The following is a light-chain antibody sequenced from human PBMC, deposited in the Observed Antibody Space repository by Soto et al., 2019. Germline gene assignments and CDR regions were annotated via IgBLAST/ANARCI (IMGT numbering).Light chain of an antibody. Sequence: DIVMTQSPDSLAVSLGERATINCKSSQSVLYSSNNKNYLAWYQEKPGQPPKLLIYWASTRESGVPDRFSGAGSGTYFTLTISSLQAEDAAVYYCQQYYSTPHTFGQGTKLEIK. V-gene: IGKV4-1*01. CDR2: WAS. CDR1: QSVLYSSNNKNY. J-gene: IGKJ2*01. CDR3: QQYYSTPHT.